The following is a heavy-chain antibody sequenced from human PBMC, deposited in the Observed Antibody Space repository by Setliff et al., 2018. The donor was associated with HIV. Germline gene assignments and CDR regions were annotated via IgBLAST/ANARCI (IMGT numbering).Heavy chain of an antibody. CDR3: ARLLQGGNYAFDI. Sequence: GSLRLSCAVSGFTFSSYSMNWVRQSPEKGLEWIGEINHSGSTNYNPSLKSRVTMSVDTSKNQFSLKLSSVTAADTAMYYCARLLQGGNYAFDIWGQGTMVTVSS. D-gene: IGHD2-21*02. V-gene: IGHV4-34*01. CDR2: INHSGST. CDR1: GFTFSSYS. J-gene: IGHJ3*02.